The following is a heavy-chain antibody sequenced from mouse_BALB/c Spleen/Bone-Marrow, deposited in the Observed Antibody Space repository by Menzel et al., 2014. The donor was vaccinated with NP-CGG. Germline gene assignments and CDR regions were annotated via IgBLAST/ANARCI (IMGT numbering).Heavy chain of an antibody. CDR1: GFTFSDYY. V-gene: IGHV5-4*02. CDR2: ISDGGSYT. CDR3: ARGGQLGAMDY. J-gene: IGHJ4*01. D-gene: IGHD3-2*01. Sequence: EVNVVESGGGLVKPGGSPKPSCAASGFTFSDYYMYWVRQTPEKRLEWVATISDGGSYTYYPDSVKGRFTISRDNAKNNLYLQMSSLKSEDTAMYYCARGGQLGAMDYWGQGTSVTVSS.